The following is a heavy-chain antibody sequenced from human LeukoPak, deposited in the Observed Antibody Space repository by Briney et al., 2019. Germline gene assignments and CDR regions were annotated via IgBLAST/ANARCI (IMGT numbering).Heavy chain of an antibody. CDR1: GYTFTRYG. CDR2: ISAYNGNT. CDR3: ARDLGYYDSSGYATTFDY. V-gene: IGHV1-18*01. Sequence: ASVKVSCKASGYTFTRYGISWVRQAPGQGLEWMGWISAYNGNTNYAQKLQGRVTMTTDTSTSTAYMELRSLRSDDTAVYYCARDLGYYDSSGYATTFDYWGQGTLVTVSS. D-gene: IGHD3-22*01. J-gene: IGHJ4*02.